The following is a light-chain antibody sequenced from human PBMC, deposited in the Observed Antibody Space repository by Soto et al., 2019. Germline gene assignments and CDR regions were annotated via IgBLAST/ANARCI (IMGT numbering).Light chain of an antibody. CDR2: KAS. Sequence: DIQMTQSPSTLSASVGDRFTITCRASESISNFLAWYQQKPGKAPNLLIYKASSLESGVPSRFSGSGSGTEFTLTISSLQPDDFATYYCQPYNSYSRTFGQGTKVDIK. CDR1: ESISNF. CDR3: QPYNSYSRT. J-gene: IGKJ1*01. V-gene: IGKV1-5*03.